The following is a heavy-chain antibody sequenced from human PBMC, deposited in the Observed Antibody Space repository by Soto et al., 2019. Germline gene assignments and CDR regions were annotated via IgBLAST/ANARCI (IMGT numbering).Heavy chain of an antibody. CDR1: GDSVSSNSAA. V-gene: IGHV6-1*01. D-gene: IGHD6-19*01. J-gene: IGHJ4*02. CDR3: ARAADSSGWYGDYIDY. Sequence: SQTLSLTCAISGDSVSSNSAAWNWIRQSPSRGLEWLGRTYYRSKWYNDYAVSVKSRITINPDTSKNQFSLQLNSVTPEDTAVYYCARAADSSGWYGDYIDYWGQGTLVTVSS. CDR2: TYYRSKWYN.